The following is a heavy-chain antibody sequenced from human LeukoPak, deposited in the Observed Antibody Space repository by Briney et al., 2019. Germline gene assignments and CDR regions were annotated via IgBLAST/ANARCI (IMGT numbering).Heavy chain of an antibody. Sequence: SETLSLTCTVSGGSISGYYWTWIRQPPGKGLEWIGQIYYTGSTNYNPSLKSRLTMSVDTSKNQFALKLSSVTAGDTAVYYCAREVRRDFWSGYHESNNWFDSWGQGTLVTVSS. CDR1: GGSISGYY. CDR3: AREVRRDFWSGYHESNNWFDS. V-gene: IGHV4-59*12. CDR2: IYYTGST. J-gene: IGHJ5*01. D-gene: IGHD3-3*01.